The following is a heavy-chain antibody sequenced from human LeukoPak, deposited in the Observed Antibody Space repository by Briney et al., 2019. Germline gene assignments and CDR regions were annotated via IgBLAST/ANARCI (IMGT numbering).Heavy chain of an antibody. Sequence: GGSLRLSCAASGFTFSSYAMHWVRQPPGKGLEYVSGISSNGGSTYYANSVKGRFTISRDNSKNTVYLQMGSLRAEDMAVYYWARGNTLTGYSRYWGQGTLVTVSS. CDR2: ISSNGGST. V-gene: IGHV3-64*01. CDR1: GFTFSSYA. D-gene: IGHD3-9*01. CDR3: ARGNTLTGYSRY. J-gene: IGHJ4*02.